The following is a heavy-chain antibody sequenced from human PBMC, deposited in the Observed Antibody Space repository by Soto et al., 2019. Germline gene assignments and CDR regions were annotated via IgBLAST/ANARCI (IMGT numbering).Heavy chain of an antibody. Sequence: PGGSLRLSCAASGFTFSSYAMSWVRQAPGKGLEWVSAISGSGGSTYYADSVKGRFTISRDNSKNTLYLQMNSLRAEDTAVYYCAKVRDITMVRGALGYWGQGTLVTVSS. CDR2: ISGSGGST. CDR1: GFTFSSYA. D-gene: IGHD3-10*01. CDR3: AKVRDITMVRGALGY. J-gene: IGHJ4*02. V-gene: IGHV3-23*01.